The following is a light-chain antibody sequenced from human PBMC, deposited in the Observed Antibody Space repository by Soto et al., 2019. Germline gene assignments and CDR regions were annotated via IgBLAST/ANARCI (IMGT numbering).Light chain of an antibody. CDR1: QGISSY. V-gene: IGKV1-9*01. CDR2: AAS. CDR3: QQLNSYPLLT. Sequence: DIQLTQSPSFLSASVGDRVTITCRASQGISSYLAWYQQKPGKAPKLLIYAASTLQRGVPSRFSGSGSGTEFTPTISSLQPEDFATYYCQQLNSYPLLTFGGGTKVETK. J-gene: IGKJ4*01.